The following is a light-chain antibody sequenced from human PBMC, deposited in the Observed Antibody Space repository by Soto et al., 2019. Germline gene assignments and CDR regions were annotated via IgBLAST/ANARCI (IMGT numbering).Light chain of an antibody. CDR1: SSDVGGYNY. J-gene: IGLJ2*01. CDR2: DVS. CDR3: CSYAGSYTFEVV. V-gene: IGLV2-11*01. Sequence: QSALTKPRSVSVSPGQSVPSSCTGTSSDVGGYNYVSWYQQQPGKAPKLMIYDVSKRPSGVPDRFSGSKSGNTASLTISGLQAEDEADYYCCSYAGSYTFEVVFGGGTKGTVL.